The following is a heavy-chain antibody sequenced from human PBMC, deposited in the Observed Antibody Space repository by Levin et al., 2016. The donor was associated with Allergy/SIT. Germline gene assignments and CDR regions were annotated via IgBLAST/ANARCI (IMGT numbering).Heavy chain of an antibody. CDR1: GDSLNNYY. Sequence: SETLSLTCTVSGDSLNNYYWSWIRQSPGKGLEWIGYIYNIGSPNYNPSLESRLTISVDMSKNEFSLLLDSVTPADTAVYYCAREPFSAVAGHYFDIWGPGTLVIVSS. J-gene: IGHJ4*02. CDR3: AREPFSAVAGHYFDI. D-gene: IGHD6-13*01. V-gene: IGHV4-59*01. CDR2: IYNIGSP.